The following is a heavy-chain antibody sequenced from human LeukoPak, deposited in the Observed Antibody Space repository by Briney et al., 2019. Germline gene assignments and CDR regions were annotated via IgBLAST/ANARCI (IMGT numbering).Heavy chain of an antibody. Sequence: ASVKVSCKASGYTFTGYYMHWVRQAPGQGLEWMGWINPNSGGTNYAQKFQGRVTMTRDTSISTAYMELSRLRSDDTAVYYCARKGMTTVTTFWYFDLWGRGTLVTVSS. D-gene: IGHD4-17*01. V-gene: IGHV1-2*02. CDR1: GYTFTGYY. CDR2: INPNSGGT. CDR3: ARKGMTTVTTFWYFDL. J-gene: IGHJ2*01.